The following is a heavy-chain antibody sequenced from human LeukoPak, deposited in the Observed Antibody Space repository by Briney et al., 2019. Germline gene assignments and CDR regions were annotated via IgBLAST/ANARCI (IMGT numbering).Heavy chain of an antibody. CDR2: ISAYNGNT. D-gene: IGHD3-3*02. Sequence: GASVKVSCKASGYTFTSYGISWVRQAPGQGLEWMGWISAYNGNTNYAQKFQGRVTMTRDTSISTAYMELSRLRSDDTAVYYCARDQYQHNPLYLPYWGQGTLVTVSS. CDR1: GYTFTSYG. CDR3: ARDQYQHNPLYLPY. J-gene: IGHJ4*02. V-gene: IGHV1-18*01.